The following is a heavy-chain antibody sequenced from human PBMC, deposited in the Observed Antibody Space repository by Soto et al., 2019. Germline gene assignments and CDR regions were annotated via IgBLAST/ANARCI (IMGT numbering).Heavy chain of an antibody. Sequence: GGSLRLSCSASVFTFSSYAMSWFRQAPGKGLEWVSAISGSGGSTYYADSVKGRFTISRDNSKNTLYLQMHSLRAEDTAVYYCAKREFLEWLLWGLFDYWGQGTLVTVSS. CDR2: ISGSGGST. CDR1: VFTFSSYA. V-gene: IGHV3-23*01. CDR3: AKREFLEWLLWGLFDY. D-gene: IGHD3-3*01. J-gene: IGHJ4*02.